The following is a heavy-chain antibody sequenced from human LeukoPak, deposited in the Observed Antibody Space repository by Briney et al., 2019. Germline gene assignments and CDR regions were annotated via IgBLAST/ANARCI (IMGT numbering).Heavy chain of an antibody. CDR3: VRDDCSSNTCYSGDY. V-gene: IGHV1-18*01. J-gene: IGHJ4*02. CDR1: GYTFTNYG. D-gene: IGHD2-2*01. Sequence: ASVKVSCKASGYTFTNYGLRWVRQAPGQGLEWMGWINTYHDEINYAQKFQGRVTMTTDTSTSTAYMELRSLRPDDTAMYYCVRDDCSSNTCYSGDYWGQGTLVTVSS. CDR2: INTYHDEI.